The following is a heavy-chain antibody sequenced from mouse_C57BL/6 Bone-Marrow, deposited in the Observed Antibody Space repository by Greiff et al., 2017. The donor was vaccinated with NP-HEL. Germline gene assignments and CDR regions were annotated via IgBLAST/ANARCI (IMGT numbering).Heavy chain of an antibody. CDR3: AKGDGYYGWYCDV. J-gene: IGHJ1*03. Sequence: QVQLQQPGAELVMPGASVKLSCKASGYTFTSYWMHWVKQRPGQGLEWIGEIDPSDSYTNYNQKFKGKSTLTVDKSSSTAYMQLSSLTSADSAVYYCAKGDGYYGWYCDVWGTGTTVTVSS. CDR1: GYTFTSYW. D-gene: IGHD2-3*01. V-gene: IGHV1-69*01. CDR2: IDPSDSYT.